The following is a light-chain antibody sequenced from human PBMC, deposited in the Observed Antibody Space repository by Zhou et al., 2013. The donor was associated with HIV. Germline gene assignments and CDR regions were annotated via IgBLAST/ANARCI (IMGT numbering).Light chain of an antibody. V-gene: IGKV1-5*03. Sequence: DIQMTQSPSTLSASVGDRVTIICRASQSISSWLAWYQQKPGKAPKLLIYKASTLESGVPSRFNGSGSGTEFTLTINSLQPDDFATYYCQQYKTYLALTFGRGTKVEI. CDR2: KAS. J-gene: IGKJ3*01. CDR1: QSISSW. CDR3: QQYKTYLALT.